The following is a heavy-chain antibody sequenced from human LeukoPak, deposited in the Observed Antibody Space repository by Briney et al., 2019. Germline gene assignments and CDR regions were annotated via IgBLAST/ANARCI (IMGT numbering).Heavy chain of an antibody. D-gene: IGHD6-19*01. CDR1: GGSISSYY. CDR2: IYYSGST. Sequence: PSETLSLTCTVSGGSISSYYWSWIRQPPGKGLEWIGYIYYSGSTYYNPSLKSRVTISVDTSKNQFSLKLSSVTAADTAVYYCARHQWLGPFDYWGQGTLVTVSS. CDR3: ARHQWLGPFDY. V-gene: IGHV4-59*01. J-gene: IGHJ4*02.